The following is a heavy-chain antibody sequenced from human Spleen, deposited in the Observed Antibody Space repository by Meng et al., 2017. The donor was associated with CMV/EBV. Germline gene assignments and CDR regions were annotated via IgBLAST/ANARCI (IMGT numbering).Heavy chain of an antibody. CDR2: IKQDGSEK. Sequence: GESLKISCAASGFTFSSYWMSWVRQAPGKGLEWVANIKQDGSEKYYVDSVKGRFTISRDNAKNSLYLQMNSLRAEDTAVYYCAREPGQYDFWSGYFYHYFDYWGQGTLVTVS. CDR3: AREPGQYDFWSGYFYHYFDY. V-gene: IGHV3-7*01. D-gene: IGHD3-3*01. CDR1: GFTFSSYW. J-gene: IGHJ4*02.